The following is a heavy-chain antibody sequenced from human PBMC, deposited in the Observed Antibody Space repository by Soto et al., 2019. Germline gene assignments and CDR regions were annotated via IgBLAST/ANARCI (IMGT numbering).Heavy chain of an antibody. Sequence: GGSLRLSCAAAGFNFSNAWVNWVRQAPGKGLEWVAVISYDGSNKYYADSVKGRFTISRDNSKNTLYLQMNSLRAEDTAVYYCAKGLRFLEWSRTYYGMDVWGQGTTVTVSS. D-gene: IGHD3-3*01. V-gene: IGHV3-30*18. CDR2: ISYDGSNK. CDR1: GFNFSNAW. CDR3: AKGLRFLEWSRTYYGMDV. J-gene: IGHJ6*02.